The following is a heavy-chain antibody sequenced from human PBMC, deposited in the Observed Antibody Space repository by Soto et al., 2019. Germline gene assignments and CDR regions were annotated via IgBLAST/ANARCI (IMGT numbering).Heavy chain of an antibody. CDR2: IQSGGPT. J-gene: IGHJ6*04. V-gene: IGHV3-66*01. CDR3: ARDVVLCDGGRCYGVPLDV. Sequence: GGSLRLSCAASGFTVSSKYMSWVRQAPGKGLEWVSLIQSGGPTYYADSVKGRFTISRDTSENTVHLQMDSLRAEDTAVYYCARDVVLCDGGRCYGVPLDVWVKGTTVTVSS. D-gene: IGHD2-15*01. CDR1: GFTVSSKY.